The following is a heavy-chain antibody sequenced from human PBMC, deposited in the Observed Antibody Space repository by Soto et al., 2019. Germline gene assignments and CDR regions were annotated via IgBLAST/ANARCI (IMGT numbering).Heavy chain of an antibody. CDR1: GFTFSSYA. D-gene: IGHD1-7*01. V-gene: IGHV3-23*01. Sequence: PGGSLRLSCAASGFTFSSYAMSWVRQAPGKGLEWVSAISGSGGSTYYADSVKGRFTISRDNSKSTLYLQMNSLRAEDTAVYYCAKVSFAYNWNYLFDYWGQGTLVTVSS. J-gene: IGHJ4*02. CDR2: ISGSGGST. CDR3: AKVSFAYNWNYLFDY.